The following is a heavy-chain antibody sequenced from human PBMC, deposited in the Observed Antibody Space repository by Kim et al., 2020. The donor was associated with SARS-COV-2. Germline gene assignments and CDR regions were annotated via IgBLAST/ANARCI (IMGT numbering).Heavy chain of an antibody. CDR2: IYHDGDS. Sequence: SETLSLTCAVSGGSFSTTDHYWGWIRQPPGKGLEWIGNIYHDGDSYYNPSLKSRVTISPDRSRNQFSLSLRSVTAADTAIYYCVRYEGSGTYLKALDPWGQGILVTVSS. CDR3: VRYEGSGTYLKALDP. CDR1: GGSFSTTDHY. J-gene: IGHJ5*02. V-gene: IGHV4-39*07. D-gene: IGHD3-10*01.